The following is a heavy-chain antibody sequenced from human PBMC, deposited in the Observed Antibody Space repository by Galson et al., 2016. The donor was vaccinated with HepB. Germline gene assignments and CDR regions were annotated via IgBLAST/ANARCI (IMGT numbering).Heavy chain of an antibody. Sequence: QSGAEVTKPGESLKISCKGSGYSFTSYWIGWVRQMPGKGLEWMGIIYPGDSDTRYSPSFQGQVTISADKSISTAYLQWSSLKASDTAMYYCAVPYYDSSGYCGGCDDWGQGTLGSVSS. CDR1: GYSFTSYW. CDR2: IYPGDSDT. CDR3: AVPYYDSSGYCGGCDD. V-gene: IGHV5-51*01. D-gene: IGHD3-22*01. J-gene: IGHJ4*02.